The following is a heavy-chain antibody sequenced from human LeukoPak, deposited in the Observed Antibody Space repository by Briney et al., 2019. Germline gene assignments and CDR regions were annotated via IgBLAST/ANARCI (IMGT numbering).Heavy chain of an antibody. D-gene: IGHD3-22*01. CDR2: IIPIFGTA. J-gene: IGHJ4*02. Sequence: SVKVSCKASGGTSSSYAISWVRQAPGQGLEWMGGIIPIFGTANYAQKFQGRVTITTDESTSTAYMELSSLRSEDTAVYYCARGPVTYYYDSSGYYCDYWGQGTLVTVSS. CDR3: ARGPVTYYYDSSGYYCDY. CDR1: GGTSSSYA. V-gene: IGHV1-69*05.